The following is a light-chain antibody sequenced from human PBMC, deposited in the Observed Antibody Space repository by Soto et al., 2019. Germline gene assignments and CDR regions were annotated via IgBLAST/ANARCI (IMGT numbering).Light chain of an antibody. Sequence: QSALTQPPSASGSPGQSVTISCTGTSSDIGTFSSISWYQQYPGKAPKLMIFGVSQRPSGVPDRFSGPKSANTASLTVSGLQDEDEAEYYCSSQAGSDSLMVFGGGTKVTVL. CDR1: SSDIGTFSS. V-gene: IGLV2-8*01. J-gene: IGLJ2*01. CDR3: SSQAGSDSLMV. CDR2: GVS.